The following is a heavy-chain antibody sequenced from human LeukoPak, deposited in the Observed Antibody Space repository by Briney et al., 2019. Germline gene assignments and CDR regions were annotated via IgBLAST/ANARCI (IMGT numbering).Heavy chain of an antibody. D-gene: IGHD3-22*01. Sequence: GESLKISCAASGYTFSSYSINWVRQATGKGLEWVSSISVRSNYIYYADSVRGRFSISRDDARDSLYLQMNSLRAEDTAVYYCVRLRRNSDTSGFYYYYDYWGQGTLVTVSS. V-gene: IGHV3-21*01. CDR3: VRLRRNSDTSGFYYYYDY. CDR1: GYTFSSYS. CDR2: ISVRSNYI. J-gene: IGHJ4*02.